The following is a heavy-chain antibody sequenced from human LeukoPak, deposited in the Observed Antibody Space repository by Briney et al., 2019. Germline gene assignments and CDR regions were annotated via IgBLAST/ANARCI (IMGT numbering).Heavy chain of an antibody. CDR3: ARGIYDFWSGPLQGPRWFDP. J-gene: IGHJ5*02. D-gene: IGHD3-3*01. CDR2: IYHSGST. CDR1: GGSISSGNW. V-gene: IGHV4-4*02. Sequence: PSGTLSLTCAVSGGSISSGNWWSWVRQPPGKGLEWIGSIYHSGSTYYNPSLKSRVTISVDTSKNQFSLKLSSVTAADTAVYYCARGIYDFWSGPLQGPRWFDPWGQGTLVTVSS.